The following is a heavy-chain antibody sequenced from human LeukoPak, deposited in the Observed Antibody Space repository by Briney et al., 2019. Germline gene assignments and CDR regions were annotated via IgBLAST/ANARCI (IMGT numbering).Heavy chain of an antibody. CDR3: AKGGGTAATNTGSFYYNSYMDV. CDR1: GFTFSSYG. Sequence: PGGSLRLSCAASGFTFSSYGMHWVRQAPGKGLEWVALISYDGSNKYYTDSVKGRFTISRDNSKNTLYLQMNSLRAEDTAVYYCAKGGGTAATNTGSFYYNSYMDVWGKGTTVTVSS. V-gene: IGHV3-30*18. CDR2: ISYDGSNK. D-gene: IGHD3-16*01. J-gene: IGHJ6*03.